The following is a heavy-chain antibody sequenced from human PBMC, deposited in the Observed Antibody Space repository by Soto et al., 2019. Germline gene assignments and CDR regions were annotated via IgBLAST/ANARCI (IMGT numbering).Heavy chain of an antibody. J-gene: IGHJ4*02. CDR3: APEYGSSWYFDY. CDR2: ISYDGSNK. V-gene: IGHV3-30*03. D-gene: IGHD6-13*01. CDR1: GFTFSSYG. Sequence: QVQLVESGGGVVQPGRSLRLSCAASGFTFSSYGMHWVRQAPGKGLEWVAVISYDGSNKYYADSVKGRFTISRDNSKNTLYLQMNSLRAEDMAVYYCAPEYGSSWYFDYWGQGTLVTVSS.